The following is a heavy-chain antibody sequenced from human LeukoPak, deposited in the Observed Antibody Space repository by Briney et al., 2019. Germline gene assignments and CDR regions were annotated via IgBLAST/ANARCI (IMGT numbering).Heavy chain of an antibody. D-gene: IGHD3-10*01. J-gene: IGHJ4*02. CDR3: AKDRASGWFGELLPFDY. V-gene: IGHV3-66*02. CDR1: GFSVSRNY. CDR2: IHSGGGT. Sequence: GGSLRLSCAASGFSVSRNYMTWVRQAPGKGLEWFSLIHSGGGTDYADSVKGRFTISRDNSKNTLYLQMNSLRAEDTAVYYCAKDRASGWFGELLPFDYWGQGTLVTVSS.